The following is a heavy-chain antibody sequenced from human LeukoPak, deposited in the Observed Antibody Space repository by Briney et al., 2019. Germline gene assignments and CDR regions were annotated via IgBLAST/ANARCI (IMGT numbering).Heavy chain of an antibody. J-gene: IGHJ3*02. V-gene: IGHV4-34*01. CDR1: GGSFSGYY. CDR3: ARREVWGSYRDAFDI. CDR2: INHSGST. D-gene: IGHD3-16*02. Sequence: SETLSLTRAVYGGSFSGYYWSWIRQPPGKGLEWIGEINHSGSTNYNPSLKSRVTIPVDTSKNQFSLKLSSVTAADTAVYYCARREVWGSYRDAFDIWGQGTMVTVSS.